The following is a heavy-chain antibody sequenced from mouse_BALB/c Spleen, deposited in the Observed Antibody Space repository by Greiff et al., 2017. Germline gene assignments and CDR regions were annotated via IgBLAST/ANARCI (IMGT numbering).Heavy chain of an antibody. D-gene: IGHD1-1*01. CDR1: GFTFSSYT. J-gene: IGHJ4*01. CDR3: ARHGSSYGDAMDY. Sequence: EVKLMESGGGLVQPGGSLKLSCAASGFTFSSYTMSWVRQTPEKRLEWVAYISNGGGSTYYPDTVKGRFTISRDNAKNTLYLQMSSLKSEDTAMYYCARHGSSYGDAMDYWGQGTSVTVSS. CDR2: ISNGGGST. V-gene: IGHV5-12-2*01.